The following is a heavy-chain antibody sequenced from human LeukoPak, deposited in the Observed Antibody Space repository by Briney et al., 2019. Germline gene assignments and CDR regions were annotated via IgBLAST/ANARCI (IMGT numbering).Heavy chain of an antibody. CDR3: ARVPLTGSGRMGALDY. J-gene: IGHJ4*02. D-gene: IGHD3-10*01. Sequence: ASVKVSCKASGYTFTSYAMHWVRQAPGQSLEWMGWINAGNGNTKYSQKFQGRVTITRDTSASTAYMELSSLRSEDTAVYYCARVPLTGSGRMGALDYWGQGTLVTVSS. CDR1: GYTFTSYA. CDR2: INAGNGNT. V-gene: IGHV1-3*01.